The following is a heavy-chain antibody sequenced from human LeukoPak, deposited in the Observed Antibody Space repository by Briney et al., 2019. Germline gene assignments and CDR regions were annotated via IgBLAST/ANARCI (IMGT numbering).Heavy chain of an antibody. V-gene: IGHV4-59*04. J-gene: IGHJ4*02. Sequence: PSETLSLTCTVSGGSISSYYWSWIRQPPGKGLEWIGNIFHNGNTYYNPSLKSQVTMSIDTSKKQFSLKLRTATAADTAVYYCAIGESPFDYWGQGTLVTVSS. CDR3: AIGESPFDY. CDR2: IFHNGNT. D-gene: IGHD3-10*01. CDR1: GGSISSYY.